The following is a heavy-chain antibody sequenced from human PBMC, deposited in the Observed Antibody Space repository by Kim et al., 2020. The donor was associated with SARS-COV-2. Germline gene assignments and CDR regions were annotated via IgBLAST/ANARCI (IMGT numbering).Heavy chain of an antibody. CDR2: ISSNSDGGTT. J-gene: IGHJ4*01. CDR3: ATESYFYDGNGEDY. D-gene: IGHD3-22*01. V-gene: IGHV3-15*01. CDR1: GFSFPNPW. Sequence: GGSLRLSCAASGFSFPNPWMTWVCQAPGKGLEWVGRISSNSDGGTTDYAAPVRGRFSISRDDSQNTLFLHMNRLETEDTAVYYCATESYFYDGNGEDYWG.